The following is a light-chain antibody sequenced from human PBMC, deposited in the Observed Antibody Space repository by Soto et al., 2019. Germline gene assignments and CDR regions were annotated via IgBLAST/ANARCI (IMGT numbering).Light chain of an antibody. CDR1: RSVSSN. V-gene: IGKV3-15*01. Sequence: EIVLTQSPATLSVSPGERATLSCRASRSVSSNLAWYQQKPGQAPRLLIYGASTRATGIPARFSGSGSGTELTLTISSLQSEDFAVYSCQQYYNWPPWTFGQGTKVEIK. CDR3: QQYYNWPPWT. CDR2: GAS. J-gene: IGKJ1*01.